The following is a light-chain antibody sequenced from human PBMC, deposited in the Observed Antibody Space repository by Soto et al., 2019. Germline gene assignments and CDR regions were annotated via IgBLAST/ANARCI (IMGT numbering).Light chain of an antibody. V-gene: IGLV2-11*01. CDR1: SSDVGAYNY. Sequence: QSALTQPRSVSGSPGQSVTISCTGTSSDVGAYNYVSWYQQHPGKAPKLMIYDVSQRPSGVPDRFSGSKSGNTASLIISGLQAEDEAHYYCCSHAGNYIVWLFGGGTKLTVL. CDR3: CSHAGNYIVWL. CDR2: DVS. J-gene: IGLJ3*02.